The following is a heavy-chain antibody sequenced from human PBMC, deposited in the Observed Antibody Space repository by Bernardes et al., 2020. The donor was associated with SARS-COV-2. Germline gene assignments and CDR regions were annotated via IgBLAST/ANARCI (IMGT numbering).Heavy chain of an antibody. CDR3: ARDVGELLLYYFEY. V-gene: IGHV3-30*03. CDR2: ISYDVNRQ. J-gene: IGHJ4*02. CDR1: RVTARTHS. Sequence: APRLSAVPARVTARTHSIHRGLATPDKGREWVADISYDVNRQYYADSVKGRFTISRDNSKNTVTLQMNSLRTDDTAVYYCARDVGELLLYYFEYWCQGTLVTVTS. D-gene: IGHD1-26*01.